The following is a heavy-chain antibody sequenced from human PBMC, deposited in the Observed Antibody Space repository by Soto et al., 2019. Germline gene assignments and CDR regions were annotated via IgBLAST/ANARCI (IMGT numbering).Heavy chain of an antibody. V-gene: IGHV3-74*01. D-gene: IGHD3-22*01. J-gene: IGHJ4*02. CDR1: GFTFSSYW. CDR2: INSDGSST. CDR3: ASTLEFDYYDSSAFGDY. Sequence: GGSLRLSCAASGFTFSSYWMHWVRQAPGKGLVWVSRINSDGSSTSYADSVKGRFTISRDNAKNTLYLQMNSLRAEDTAVYYCASTLEFDYYDSSAFGDYWGQGTLVTVSS.